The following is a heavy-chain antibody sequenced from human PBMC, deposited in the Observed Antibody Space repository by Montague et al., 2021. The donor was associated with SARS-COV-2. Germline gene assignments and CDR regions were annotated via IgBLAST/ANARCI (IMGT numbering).Heavy chain of an antibody. CDR3: ARCFDY. V-gene: IGHV4-59*01. Sequence: SGITNYNPSLKSRVTISVDTSKNQFSLKLSSVTAADTAVYYCARCFDYWGKGNLVTVSS. J-gene: IGHJ4*02. CDR2: SGIT.